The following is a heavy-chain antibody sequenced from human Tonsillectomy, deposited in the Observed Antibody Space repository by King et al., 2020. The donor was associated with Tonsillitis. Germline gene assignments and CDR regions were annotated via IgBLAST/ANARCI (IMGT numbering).Heavy chain of an antibody. CDR1: GGSISSSSHY. CDR3: ARPVYSNNWYSGADAFDI. V-gene: IGHV4-39*01. D-gene: IGHD6-13*01. J-gene: IGHJ3*02. CDR2: IYYTGNT. Sequence: QLQESGPGLVKPSETLSLTCTVSGGSISSSSHYWGWIRQSPGKGLEWIGSIYYTGNTYYNPSLRSRVTISVDTSKNQFSLNLNSVTAADTAVYYCARPVYSNNWYSGADAFDIWGQGTMVTVSS.